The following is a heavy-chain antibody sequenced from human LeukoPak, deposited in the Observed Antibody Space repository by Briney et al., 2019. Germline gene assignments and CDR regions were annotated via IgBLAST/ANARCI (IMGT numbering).Heavy chain of an antibody. Sequence: GGSLRLSCAASGFTFSSYGMHWVRQAPGKGLVWVAFIRYDGSNKYYADSVKGRFTISRDNSKNTLYLQMNSLRAEDTAVYYCAKVSYYDFWSGPQWYYFDYWGQGTLVTVSS. V-gene: IGHV3-30*02. D-gene: IGHD3-3*01. J-gene: IGHJ4*02. CDR3: AKVSYYDFWSGPQWYYFDY. CDR2: IRYDGSNK. CDR1: GFTFSSYG.